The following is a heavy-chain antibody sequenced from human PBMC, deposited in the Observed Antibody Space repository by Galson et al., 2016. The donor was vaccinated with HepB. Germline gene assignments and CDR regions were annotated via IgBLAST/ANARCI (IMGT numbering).Heavy chain of an antibody. V-gene: IGHV4-59*01. Sequence: SETLSLTCTVSSGSMISGYYWSWIRQPPGKRLEWIGFISYTGNTNYNPSLESRGTISVDTSKDQLSLRLISVTAADTAVYFCVRDGWGSSHCEYWGQGTLVTVSS. D-gene: IGHD3-10*01. CDR1: SGSMISGYY. CDR2: ISYTGNT. CDR3: VRDGWGSSHCEY. J-gene: IGHJ4*02.